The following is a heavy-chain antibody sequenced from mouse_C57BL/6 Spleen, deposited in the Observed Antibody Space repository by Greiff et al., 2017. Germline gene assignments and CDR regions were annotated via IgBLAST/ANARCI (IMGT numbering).Heavy chain of an antibody. CDR3: AREGQTAQATRGFAY. CDR2: INPNYGTT. J-gene: IGHJ3*01. D-gene: IGHD3-2*02. V-gene: IGHV1-39*01. CDR1: GYSFTDYN. Sequence: VQLKQSGPELVKPGASVKISCKASGYSFTDYNMNWVKQSNGKSLEWIGVINPNYGTTSYNQKFKGKATLTVDQSSSTAYMQLNSLTSEDSAVYYCAREGQTAQATRGFAYWGQGTLVTVSA.